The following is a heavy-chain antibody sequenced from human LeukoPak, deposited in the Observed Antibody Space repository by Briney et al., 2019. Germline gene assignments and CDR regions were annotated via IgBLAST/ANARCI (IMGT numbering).Heavy chain of an antibody. V-gene: IGHV3-11*04. Sequence: PGGSLRLSCAASGFTFSDYYMSWIRQAPGKGLQWVSYISTSGSTIYYVDSVKGRFTISRDDAKNSLYLQMNNLRAEDTAVYYCARESETYDSSGSTFDYWGQGTLVTVSS. CDR2: ISTSGSTI. J-gene: IGHJ4*02. CDR3: ARESETYDSSGSTFDY. CDR1: GFTFSDYY. D-gene: IGHD3-22*01.